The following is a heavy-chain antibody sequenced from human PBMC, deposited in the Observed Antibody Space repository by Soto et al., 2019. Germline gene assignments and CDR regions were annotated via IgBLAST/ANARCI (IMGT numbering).Heavy chain of an antibody. CDR1: GGSINNYH. CDR2: IYYTGST. D-gene: IGHD6-19*01. Sequence: QVQLQESGPGLVKPSETLSLTCTVSGGSINNYHWSWIRQTPGKGLEWIGYIYYTGSTDYNPSLKDRVTISLDTSTKQFTLKRNSVTTADTALYYCARDGGYSRGLTYWYFDVWGRGTLVTVSS. V-gene: IGHV4-59*01. J-gene: IGHJ2*01. CDR3: ARDGGYSRGLTYWYFDV.